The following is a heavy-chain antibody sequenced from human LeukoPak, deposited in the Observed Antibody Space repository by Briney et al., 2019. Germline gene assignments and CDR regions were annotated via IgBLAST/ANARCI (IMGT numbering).Heavy chain of an antibody. D-gene: IGHD2-15*01. V-gene: IGHV3-11*01. Sequence: GGSLRLSCAASGFTFSDYYMSWIRQAPGKGLERVSYISSSGSTIYYADSVKGRFTISRDNAKNSLYLQMNSLRAEDTAVYYCVRVRIHCSGGSCYKGWFDPWGQGTLVTVSS. CDR3: VRVRIHCSGGSCYKGWFDP. J-gene: IGHJ5*02. CDR2: ISSSGSTI. CDR1: GFTFSDYY.